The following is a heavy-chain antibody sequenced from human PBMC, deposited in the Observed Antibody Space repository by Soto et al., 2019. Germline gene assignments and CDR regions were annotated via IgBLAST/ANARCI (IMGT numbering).Heavy chain of an antibody. CDR3: ARGSSPHYGMDV. Sequence: QVQLQESGPGLMKPSQTLSLTCTVSGGSISSGGYFWSWVRQDPGEGLELIGYIYYSGYTYYNPSLRSRLTMSMDTSKNQFSLKLSSVTAADTAVYYCARGSSPHYGMDVWGQGTTVTVSS. D-gene: IGHD6-6*01. V-gene: IGHV4-31*03. CDR1: GGSISSGGYF. J-gene: IGHJ6*02. CDR2: IYYSGYT.